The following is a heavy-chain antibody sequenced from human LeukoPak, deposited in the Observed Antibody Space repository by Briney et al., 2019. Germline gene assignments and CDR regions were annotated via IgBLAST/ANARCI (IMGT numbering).Heavy chain of an antibody. V-gene: IGHV4-38-2*02. CDR3: ARFGGYLNYFDY. D-gene: IGHD3-10*01. J-gene: IGHJ4*02. Sequence: SETLSLTCTVSGYSISSGYYWGWIRQPPGKGLEWIGSIYHSGRTYYNPSLKSRVTISVDTSKNQFSLKLSSVTAADTALYYCARFGGYLNYFDYWGQGTLVTVSS. CDR2: IYHSGRT. CDR1: GYSISSGYY.